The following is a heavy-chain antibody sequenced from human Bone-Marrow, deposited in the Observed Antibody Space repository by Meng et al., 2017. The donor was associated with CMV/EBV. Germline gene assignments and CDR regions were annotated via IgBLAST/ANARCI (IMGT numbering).Heavy chain of an antibody. CDR3: ARRRAATHYFDY. Sequence: GSLRLSCTVSGGSISSSSYYWGWIRQPPGKGLEWIGSIYYSGSTYYNPSLKSRVTISVDTSKNQFSLKLSSVTAADTAVYYCARRRAATHYFDYWGQGTRVTVSS. CDR1: GGSISSSSYY. CDR2: IYYSGST. D-gene: IGHD2-15*01. J-gene: IGHJ4*02. V-gene: IGHV4-39*01.